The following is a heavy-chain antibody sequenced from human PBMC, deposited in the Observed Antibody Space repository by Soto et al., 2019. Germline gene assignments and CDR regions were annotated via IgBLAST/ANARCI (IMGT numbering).Heavy chain of an antibody. Sequence: ASVKVSCKASGYTFTSYDINWVRQATGQGLEWMGWMNPNSGNTGYAQKFQGRVTMTRNTSISTAYMELSSLRSEDTAVYYCARGGSTSFYCYYYGMDVWGQGTTVTVSS. CDR3: ARGGSTSFYCYYYGMDV. V-gene: IGHV1-8*01. D-gene: IGHD2-2*01. CDR1: GYTFTSYD. CDR2: MNPNSGNT. J-gene: IGHJ6*02.